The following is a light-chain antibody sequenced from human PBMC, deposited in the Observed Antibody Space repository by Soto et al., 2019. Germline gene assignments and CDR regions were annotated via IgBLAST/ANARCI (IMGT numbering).Light chain of an antibody. Sequence: QSALTQPASVSGSLGQSITISCIGTSSDVGGYNYVSWYQQHTGKAPKLIIYDVTNRPSGVSTRFSGFKSGNTASLTISGLQAEDEADYYCSSYTSSSTLLIFGGGTKLTVL. J-gene: IGLJ2*01. V-gene: IGLV2-14*03. CDR2: DVT. CDR3: SSYTSSSTLLI. CDR1: SSDVGGYNY.